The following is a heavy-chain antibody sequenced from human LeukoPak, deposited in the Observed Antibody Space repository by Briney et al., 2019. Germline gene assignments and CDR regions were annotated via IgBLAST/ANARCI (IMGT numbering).Heavy chain of an antibody. CDR3: AREGVGATAFQNYFDY. Sequence: RGSLRLSCAASGFTFSFYGMHWVRQAPGKGLEWVAVKWYDGSNEYYADSVKGRFAVSRDNSKNTLYLQMNRLRAEDTAVYYCAREGVGATAFQNYFDYWGQGILVTFSS. D-gene: IGHD1-26*01. CDR2: KWYDGSNE. CDR1: GFTFSFYG. J-gene: IGHJ4*02. V-gene: IGHV3-33*01.